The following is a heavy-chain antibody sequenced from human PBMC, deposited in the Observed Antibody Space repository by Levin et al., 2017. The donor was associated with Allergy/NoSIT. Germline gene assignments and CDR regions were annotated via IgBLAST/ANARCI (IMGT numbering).Heavy chain of an antibody. CDR1: GGSISSPSSY. J-gene: IGHJ6*02. CDR2: IYYSGST. CDR3: ARQSAVGGILYGMDV. V-gene: IGHV4-39*01. Sequence: ESLKISCTVSGGSISSPSSYWGWIRQPPGRGLEWIGSIYYSGSTYYNLSLKSRVFISVATSTNQFSMKLSSVTAADTAVFYCARQSAVGGILYGMDVWGQGTTVTVSS. D-gene: IGHD1-26*01.